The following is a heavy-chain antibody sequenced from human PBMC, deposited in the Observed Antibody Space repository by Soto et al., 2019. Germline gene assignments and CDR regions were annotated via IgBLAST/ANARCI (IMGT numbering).Heavy chain of an antibody. D-gene: IGHD6-19*01. CDR1: RFTLKDYY. J-gene: IGHJ6*03. Sequence: PGGCLRLSCEASRFTLKDYYMTWIRQDPGKGLEWISYISSSATIIYYADSVKGRFTISRDNAKTSLYLQMNSLRADDTAVYYCARAVKQWLVGGDYYYYYYMDVWGKGTTVTVSS. CDR2: ISSSATII. V-gene: IGHV3-11*01. CDR3: ARAVKQWLVGGDYYYYYYMDV.